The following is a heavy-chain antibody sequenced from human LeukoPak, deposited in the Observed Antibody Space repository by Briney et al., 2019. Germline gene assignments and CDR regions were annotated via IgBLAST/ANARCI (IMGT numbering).Heavy chain of an antibody. V-gene: IGHV4-39*01. CDR1: GGSISSSSYY. CDR3: ARCENYDSSGYYFDY. CDR2: IYYSGST. J-gene: IGHJ4*02. D-gene: IGHD3-22*01. Sequence: PSETLSLTCTVSGGSISSSSYYWGWIRQPPGKGLEWIGSIYYSGSTYYNPSLKSRVTISVDTSKNQFSLKLSSVTAADTAVYYCARCENYDSSGYYFDYWGQGTLVTVSS.